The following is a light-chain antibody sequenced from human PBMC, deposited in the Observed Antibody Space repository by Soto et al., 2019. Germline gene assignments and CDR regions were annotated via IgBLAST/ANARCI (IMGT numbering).Light chain of an antibody. CDR3: QQLSSYPIT. V-gene: IGKV1-17*01. J-gene: IGKJ5*01. CDR2: AAS. Sequence: IQLTQSPGSLSASVGDRVTITCRASQAIRTALGWYQQRPGKVPKLLIYAASTLQSGVPSRFSGSGSGTEFTLTISSLQPEDFATYYCQQLSSYPITFGQGTRLEIK. CDR1: QAIRTA.